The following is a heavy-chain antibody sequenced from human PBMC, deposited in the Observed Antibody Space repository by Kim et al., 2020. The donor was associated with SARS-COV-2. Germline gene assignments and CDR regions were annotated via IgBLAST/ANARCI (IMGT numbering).Heavy chain of an antibody. D-gene: IGHD3-22*01. CDR1: GFTFSSYA. J-gene: IGHJ5*02. V-gene: IGHV3-23*01. CDR2: ISGSGGST. Sequence: GGSLRLSCAASGFTFSSYAMSWVRQAPGKGLEWVSAISGSGGSTYYADSVKGRFTISRDNSKNTLYLQMNSLRAEDTAVYYCAKDGEGASGYYDSSGGNWFDPWGQGTLVTVSS. CDR3: AKDGEGASGYYDSSGGNWFDP.